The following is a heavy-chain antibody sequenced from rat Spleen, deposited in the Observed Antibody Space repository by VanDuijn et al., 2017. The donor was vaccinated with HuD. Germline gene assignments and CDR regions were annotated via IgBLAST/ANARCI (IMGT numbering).Heavy chain of an antibody. J-gene: IGHJ2*01. D-gene: IGHD1-9*01. CDR2: ISSGGST. CDR1: GFSLTSYT. CDR3: ARYYGYNFDY. V-gene: IGHV2-6*01. Sequence: QVQLKESGPGLVQPSQTLSLTCTVSGFSLTSYTVSWVRQPPGKGLEWIAAISSGGSTYYNSALKSRLSISRDTSKSQVFLKMNSLQTEDTAMYFCARYYGYNFDYWGQGVMVTVSS.